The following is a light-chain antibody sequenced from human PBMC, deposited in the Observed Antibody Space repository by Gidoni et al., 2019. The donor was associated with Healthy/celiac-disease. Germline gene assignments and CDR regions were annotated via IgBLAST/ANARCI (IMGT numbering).Light chain of an antibody. CDR3: QQGNSFPVT. CDR2: SAS. J-gene: IGKJ5*01. CDR1: QDIRSW. Sequence: DIKMTQSPSSVSASVGDRLTITWRARQDIRSWLFWYQQKPGKAPKLLIHSASSLQRGVPSRFSGGGSGTDFTLTISSLQPEDFATYYCQQGNSFPVTFGQGTRLEIK. V-gene: IGKV1D-12*01.